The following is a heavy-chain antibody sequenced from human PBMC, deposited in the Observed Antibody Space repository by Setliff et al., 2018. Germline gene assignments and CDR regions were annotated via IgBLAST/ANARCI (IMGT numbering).Heavy chain of an antibody. J-gene: IGHJ6*03. CDR2: IWYDGSNK. CDR3: TREASVDFWSGYPYYYYMDV. Sequence: GSLRLSCAASGFTFSSYGMHWVRQAPGKGLEWVAVIWYDGSNKYYADSVKGRFTISGDNSKNTLYLQMNSLKTEDTAVYYCTREASVDFWSGYPYYYYMDVWGKGTTVTVSS. CDR1: GFTFSSYG. V-gene: IGHV3-33*01. D-gene: IGHD3-3*01.